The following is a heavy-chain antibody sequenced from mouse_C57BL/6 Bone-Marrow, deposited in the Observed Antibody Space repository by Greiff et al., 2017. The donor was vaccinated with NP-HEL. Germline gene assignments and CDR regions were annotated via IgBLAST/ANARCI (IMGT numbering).Heavy chain of an antibody. CDR2: INPSNGGT. CDR1: GYTFTSYW. CDR3: AREGRWLRRGYWYVDV. V-gene: IGHV1-53*01. Sequence: VQLQQPGTELVKPGTSVKLSCKSSGYTFTSYWMHWVKQRPGQGLEWIGNINPSNGGTNYNEKFKSKTTLTVDTSSSTAYMQLSSLTSDDSAVYYCAREGRWLRRGYWYVDVWDTGTTVTVSS. J-gene: IGHJ1*03. D-gene: IGHD2-2*01.